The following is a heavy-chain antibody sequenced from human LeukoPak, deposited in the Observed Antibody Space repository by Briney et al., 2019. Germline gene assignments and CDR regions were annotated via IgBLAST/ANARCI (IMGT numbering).Heavy chain of an antibody. CDR2: ITQTGGTI. D-gene: IGHD3-22*01. V-gene: IGHV3-48*04. Sequence: GGSLRLSCAASGFTFNIFRMSWVRQTPGKGLEWLSYITQTGGTIYYADSVKGRFTISRDNAKNSLYLQMNSLRAEDTAVYYCARSFTGDYYDSSGYSDAFDIWGQGTMVTVSS. J-gene: IGHJ3*02. CDR3: ARSFTGDYYDSSGYSDAFDI. CDR1: GFTFNIFR.